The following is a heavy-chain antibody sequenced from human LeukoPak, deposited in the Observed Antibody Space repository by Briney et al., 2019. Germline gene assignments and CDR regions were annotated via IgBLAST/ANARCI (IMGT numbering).Heavy chain of an antibody. J-gene: IGHJ4*02. CDR3: ARDLRGGNFDY. CDR2: IYSGDSP. CDR1: WFTVSSIY. D-gene: IGHD2-15*01. Sequence: GGSLRLSCAASWFTVSSIYMSWVRQAPGKGLEWVSVIYSGDSPYYADSVKGRFTISRHNSKNTLYLQMNSLRAEDTAVYYCARDLRGGNFDYWGEGTLVTVSS. V-gene: IGHV3-53*04.